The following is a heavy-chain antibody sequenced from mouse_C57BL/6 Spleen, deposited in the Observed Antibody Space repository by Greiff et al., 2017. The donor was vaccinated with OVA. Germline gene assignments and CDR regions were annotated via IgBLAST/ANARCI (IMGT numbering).Heavy chain of an antibody. CDR2: IYPGSGST. D-gene: IGHD2-4*01. J-gene: IGHJ4*01. CDR3: ARQNYDYDEGYAMDY. Sequence: VKLQQPGAELVKPGASVKMSCKASGYTFTSYWITWVKQRPGQGLEWIGDIYPGSGSTNYNEKFKSKATLTVDTSSSTAYMQLSSLTSEDSAVYYCARQNYDYDEGYAMDYWGQGTSVTVSS. CDR1: GYTFTSYW. V-gene: IGHV1-55*01.